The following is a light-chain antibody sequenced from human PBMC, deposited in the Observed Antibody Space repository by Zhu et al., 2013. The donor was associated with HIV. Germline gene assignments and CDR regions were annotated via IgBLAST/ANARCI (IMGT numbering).Light chain of an antibody. CDR3: QQYGSSPLT. V-gene: IGKV3-20*01. CDR2: GTS. Sequence: DIVLTQSPGTLSLSPGQRATLSCRASHSISRSYLAWYQQRPGQAPRLLFYGTSHRASGLPDRFSAAGSGTDFTLTITRLEPEDFAVYYCQQYGSSPLTFGQGTRLEIK. CDR1: HSISRSY. J-gene: IGKJ5*01.